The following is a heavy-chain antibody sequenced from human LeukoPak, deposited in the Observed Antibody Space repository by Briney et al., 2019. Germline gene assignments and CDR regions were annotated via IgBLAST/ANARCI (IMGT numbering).Heavy chain of an antibody. CDR3: ARARATTIFDY. CDR1: GFIFSSYA. Sequence: PGGSLRLSCAASGFIFSSYAMSWVRQAPGKGLEWVSTISGSGGSTYYADSVKGRFTISRDNAKNSLYLQMNSLRAEDTAVYYCARARATTIFDYWGQGTLVTVSS. J-gene: IGHJ4*02. D-gene: IGHD1-26*01. CDR2: ISGSGGST. V-gene: IGHV3-23*01.